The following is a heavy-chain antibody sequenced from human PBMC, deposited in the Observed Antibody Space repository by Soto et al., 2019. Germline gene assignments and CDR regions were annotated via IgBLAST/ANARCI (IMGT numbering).Heavy chain of an antibody. Sequence: VASVKVSCKASGYTFTSYGISWVRQAPGQGLEWMGWISAYNGNTNYAQKLQGRVTMTTDTSTSTAYMELRSLRSDDTAVYYCARDMRVAFGIVVVPAAIGNYYYYGMDVWGQGTTVTVSS. D-gene: IGHD2-2*01. V-gene: IGHV1-18*01. CDR2: ISAYNGNT. CDR1: GYTFTSYG. J-gene: IGHJ6*02. CDR3: ARDMRVAFGIVVVPAAIGNYYYYGMDV.